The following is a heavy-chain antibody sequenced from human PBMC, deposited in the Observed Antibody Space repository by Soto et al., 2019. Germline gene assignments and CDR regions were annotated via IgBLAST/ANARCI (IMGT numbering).Heavy chain of an antibody. CDR3: AKDPRRITFLGVDVIGDYYFDY. CDR2: ILYDGSEN. D-gene: IGHD3-3*01. CDR1: GFSFNSYA. J-gene: IGHJ4*02. Sequence: PGGSLRLSCAASGFSFNSYAMHWVRQAPGKGQEWVALILYDGSENYYADSVKGRFTISRDNSKNSLYLQMDSLRAEDTAVYYCAKDPRRITFLGVDVIGDYYFDYWGQGTLVTVSS. V-gene: IGHV3-30*18.